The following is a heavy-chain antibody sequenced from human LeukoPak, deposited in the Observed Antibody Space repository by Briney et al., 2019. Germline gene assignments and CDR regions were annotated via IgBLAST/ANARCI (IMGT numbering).Heavy chain of an antibody. Sequence: GGPLRLSCSASGLTFSGYTMNWVRQAPGKGLEWVSSISSRSSNIYYADSVKGRFTISRDNAKNSLYLQMNSLRAEDTAVYYCARALYYDILTGYQTHTYYFDYWGLGTLVTVSS. J-gene: IGHJ4*01. CDR2: ISSRSSNI. V-gene: IGHV3-21*01. D-gene: IGHD3-9*01. CDR1: GLTFSGYT. CDR3: ARALYYDILTGYQTHTYYFDY.